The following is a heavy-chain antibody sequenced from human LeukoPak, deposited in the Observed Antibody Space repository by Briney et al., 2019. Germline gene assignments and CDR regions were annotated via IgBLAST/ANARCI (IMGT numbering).Heavy chain of an antibody. Sequence: PSETLSLTCTVSGGSISTYYWSWIRQPAGKGLEWIGHIYTTGATHYNPSLKSRVTISVDTSRNQFSLNLDSMTAADTAVYYCARVRGHIFGLDSWGQGTLVTVSS. V-gene: IGHV4-4*07. CDR1: GGSISTYY. J-gene: IGHJ5*02. CDR2: IYTTGAT. D-gene: IGHD5-18*01. CDR3: ARVRGHIFGLDS.